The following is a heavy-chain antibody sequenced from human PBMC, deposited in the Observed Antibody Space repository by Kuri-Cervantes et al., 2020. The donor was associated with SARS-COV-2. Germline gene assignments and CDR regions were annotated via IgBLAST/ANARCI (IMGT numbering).Heavy chain of an antibody. J-gene: IGHJ4*02. CDR2: IYSDGST. Sequence: GGSLRLSCAASGFAVSSNYMSWVRQAPGKGLEWVSIIYSDGSTYYADSVKGRFTISRDNSKNTLYLQMNSLRAEDTAVYYCARSQGEWDLLVPIAYWGRGTLVTVSS. CDR1: GFAVSSNY. V-gene: IGHV3-53*01. CDR3: ARSQGEWDLLVPIAY. D-gene: IGHD1-26*01.